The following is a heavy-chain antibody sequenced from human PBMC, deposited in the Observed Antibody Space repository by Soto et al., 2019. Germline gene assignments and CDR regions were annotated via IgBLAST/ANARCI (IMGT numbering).Heavy chain of an antibody. CDR1: GYTFTSYG. V-gene: IGHV1-18*01. J-gene: IGHJ6*02. Sequence: ASVKVSCKASGYTFTSYGISWVRQAPGQGLEWMGWISAYNGNTNYAQKLQGRVTMTTDTSTSTAYMELRSLRSDDTAVYYCARDRSYCSSTSCYGEGYYYYGMDVWGQGTTVTVSS. CDR3: ARDRSYCSSTSCYGEGYYYYGMDV. CDR2: ISAYNGNT. D-gene: IGHD2-2*01.